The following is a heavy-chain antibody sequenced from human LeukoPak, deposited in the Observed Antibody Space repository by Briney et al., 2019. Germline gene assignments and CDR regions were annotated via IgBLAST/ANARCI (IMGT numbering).Heavy chain of an antibody. Sequence: GGSLRLSCAASGLIFSSYPMSWVRQAPGKGLEWVSTISGSGGSTYYADPVKGRFTISRDNSKNTLYLQMYILRAEDTAVYYCAKALGFCSSTSCYYYFDFWGQGTLVSVS. CDR2: ISGSGGST. J-gene: IGHJ4*02. CDR3: AKALGFCSSTSCYYYFDF. CDR1: GLIFSSYP. V-gene: IGHV3-23*01. D-gene: IGHD2-2*01.